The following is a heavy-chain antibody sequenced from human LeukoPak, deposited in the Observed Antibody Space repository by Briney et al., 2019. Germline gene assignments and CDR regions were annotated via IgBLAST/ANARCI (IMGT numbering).Heavy chain of an antibody. Sequence: GGSLRLSCAASGFTFSSYWMNWVRQAPGKGLVWVSHINSDGRSTTYADSVKGRFTISRDNAKNTLYLHMSNVKTEDTAVYYCAKHIYGVVSIQQWGQGTLVTVSS. CDR2: INSDGRST. D-gene: IGHD3-3*01. V-gene: IGHV3-74*01. CDR3: AKHIYGVVSIQQ. J-gene: IGHJ1*01. CDR1: GFTFSSYW.